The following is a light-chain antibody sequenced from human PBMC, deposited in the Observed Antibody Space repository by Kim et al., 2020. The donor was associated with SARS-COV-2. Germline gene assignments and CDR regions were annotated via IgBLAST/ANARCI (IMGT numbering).Light chain of an antibody. CDR3: QQSYIIPLT. V-gene: IGKV1-39*01. Sequence: DIQMTQSPSSLSASLGDRVTITCRASETFNNFLNWYQKKPGKAPKLLIYAASNLQSGVPSRFSGSGSGTDFTLTIRSLQPEDFATYYCQQSYIIPLTFGGGTTVEIK. CDR2: AAS. CDR1: ETFNNF. J-gene: IGKJ4*01.